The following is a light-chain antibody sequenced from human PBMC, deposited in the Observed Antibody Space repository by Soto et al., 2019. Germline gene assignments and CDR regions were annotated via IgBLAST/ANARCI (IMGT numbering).Light chain of an antibody. Sequence: DIVMTQSPDSLAVSLGERATINCKSSQSVLYSSNNNNYLAWYPQKPGKAPKLLIYAASSLQSGVPSRFSGSGSGTDFTLTISSLQPEDFATYYCQQSYSTWTFGQGTKVDIK. J-gene: IGKJ1*01. CDR3: QQSYSTWT. V-gene: IGKV4-1*01. CDR1: QSVLYSSNNNNY. CDR2: AAS.